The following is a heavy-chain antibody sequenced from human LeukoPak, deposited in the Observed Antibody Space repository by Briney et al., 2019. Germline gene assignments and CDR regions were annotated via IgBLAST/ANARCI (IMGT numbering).Heavy chain of an antibody. CDR1: GDSVSRDSIA. D-gene: IGHD2-15*01. Sequence: SQTLSLTCAISGDSVSRDSIAWNWIRQSPSRGLEWLGRAYYRSKWYNDYAVSVKSRITINPDTSKNQFSLKLSSVTAADTAVYYCARQGEAALYIGDFYFDYWGQGTLVTVSS. CDR2: AYYRSKWYN. CDR3: ARQGEAALYIGDFYFDY. V-gene: IGHV6-1*01. J-gene: IGHJ4*02.